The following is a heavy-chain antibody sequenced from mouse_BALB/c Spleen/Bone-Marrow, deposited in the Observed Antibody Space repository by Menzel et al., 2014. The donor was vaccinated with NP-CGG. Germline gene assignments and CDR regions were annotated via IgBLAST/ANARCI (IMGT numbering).Heavy chain of an antibody. CDR3: ARDDGYYALFDH. D-gene: IGHD2-3*01. V-gene: IGHV3-1*02. Sequence: VQLQQSGPDLVKPSQSLSLTCTVTGYSITSGYSWHWIRQFPGNKLEWMGYIHYSGSTNYDPSLRSRISITRDTSKNQFFLQLNSVTTEDTATYYCARDDGYYALFDHWGQGTTLTVSS. J-gene: IGHJ2*01. CDR2: IHYSGST. CDR1: GYSITSGYS.